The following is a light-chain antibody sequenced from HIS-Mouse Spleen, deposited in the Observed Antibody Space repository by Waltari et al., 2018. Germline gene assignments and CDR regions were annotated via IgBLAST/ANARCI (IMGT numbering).Light chain of an antibody. J-gene: IGKJ1*01. CDR2: AAS. Sequence: DIQLTQSPSFLSASVGDRVTLTCRASQGISSYLAWYQQKPGKAPKLLIYAASTLQSGVPSRFSVSGSGTEFTLTISSLQPEDFATYYCQQLNSYPPTFGQGTKVEIK. CDR3: QQLNSYPPT. CDR1: QGISSY. V-gene: IGKV1-9*01.